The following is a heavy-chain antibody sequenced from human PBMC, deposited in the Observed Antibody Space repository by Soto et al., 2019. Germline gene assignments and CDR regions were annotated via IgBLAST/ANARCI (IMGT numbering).Heavy chain of an antibody. V-gene: IGHV4-34*01. CDR2: IYHSGST. CDR3: ARVSGSYYYGMDV. Sequence: SETLSLTCAVYGGSFSGYYWTWIRQPPGTGLEWIGEIYHSGSTNYNTSLKSRVTISVDKSKNQFSLKVTSVTAADTAVYYCARVSGSYYYGMDVWGQGTTVTVS. J-gene: IGHJ6*02. CDR1: GGSFSGYY.